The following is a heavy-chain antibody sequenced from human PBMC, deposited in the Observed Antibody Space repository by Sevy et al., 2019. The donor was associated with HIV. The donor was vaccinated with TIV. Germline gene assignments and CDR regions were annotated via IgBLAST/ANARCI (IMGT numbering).Heavy chain of an antibody. CDR1: GGSMSSSDYF. CDR2: IYYNGDT. J-gene: IGHJ4*02. CDR3: ARHGAWRFYFDF. V-gene: IGHV4-39*01. Sequence: SETLSLTCTVSGGSMSSSDYFWGWVRQPPGKGLEWIGSIYYNGDTYHSPSLKSRVTVAVDTSKNQCFLTLTSVTAADTAIYYCARHGAWRFYFDFWGQGALVTVSS. D-gene: IGHD3-16*01.